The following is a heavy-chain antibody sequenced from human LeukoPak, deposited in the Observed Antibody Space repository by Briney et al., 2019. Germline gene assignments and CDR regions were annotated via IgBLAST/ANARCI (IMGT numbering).Heavy chain of an antibody. D-gene: IGHD6-13*01. J-gene: IGHJ5*02. V-gene: IGHV3-30*04. Sequence: GGSLRLSCAASGFTFSSYAMHWVRPAPGKGLEWVAVISYDGSNKYYADSVKGRFTISRDNSKNTLYPQMNSLRAEDTAVYYCARDHVAAAVGYNWFDPWGQGTLVTVSS. CDR3: ARDHVAAAVGYNWFDP. CDR1: GFTFSSYA. CDR2: ISYDGSNK.